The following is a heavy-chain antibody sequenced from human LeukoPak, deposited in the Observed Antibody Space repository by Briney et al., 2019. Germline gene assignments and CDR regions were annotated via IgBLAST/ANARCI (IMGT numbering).Heavy chain of an antibody. Sequence: SQTLSLTCTVSGGSISSGGYYWSWIRQHPGKGLEWIGYIYYSGSTYYNPSLKSRVTISVDTSKNQFSLKLSSVTAADTAVYYCARVGDYVWGSYRSFDYWAREPWSPSPQ. V-gene: IGHV4-31*03. CDR3: ARVGDYVWGSYRSFDY. J-gene: IGHJ4*02. D-gene: IGHD3-16*02. CDR1: GGSISSGGYY. CDR2: IYYSGST.